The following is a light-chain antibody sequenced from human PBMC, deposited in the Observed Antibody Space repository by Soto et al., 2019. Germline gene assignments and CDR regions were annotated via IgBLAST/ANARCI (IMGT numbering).Light chain of an antibody. CDR2: ASV. CDR1: RSISNY. V-gene: IGKV1-39*01. J-gene: IGKJ2*01. Sequence: DIQMTQSPSSLSVSVGDKVSIACRASRSISNYWNWYQHKPGKAPELLIYASVNLQSGIPSRFSGSGSGNDFTLTINSLQPDHFATYYGQQSYNTPYTCGQGTKLEI. CDR3: QQSYNTPYT.